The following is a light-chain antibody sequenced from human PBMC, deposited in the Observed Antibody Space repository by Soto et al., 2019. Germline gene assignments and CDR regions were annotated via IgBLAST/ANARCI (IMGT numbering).Light chain of an antibody. Sequence: QSALTQPRSVSGSPGQSVTISCTGTSSDIGHDDHVSWYQQPPGTAPKLMIYDVNKRPSGVPDRFSGSKSGNTASLTISGLQPEDEADYYCSSSCTSNFAFFFGGGTKLTVL. J-gene: IGLJ2*01. CDR2: DVN. V-gene: IGLV2-18*02. CDR1: SSDIGHDDH. CDR3: SSSCTSNFAFF.